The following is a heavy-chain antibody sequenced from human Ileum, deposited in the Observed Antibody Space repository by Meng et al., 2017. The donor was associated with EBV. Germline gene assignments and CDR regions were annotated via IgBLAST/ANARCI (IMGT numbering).Heavy chain of an antibody. CDR2: IYHSGST. V-gene: IGHV4-4*02. D-gene: IGHD2-8*01. Sequence: VQLRGAGPGLGKSSGTLSVTRGVSGDSMTNKNGWTWVRQPPGKGLEWIGEIYHSGSTNYNPSLQRRATISVDMSKKQFSLKLRSVTAADTAVYYCARTGVGLAFDYWGLGTLVTVSS. J-gene: IGHJ4*02. CDR3: ARTGVGLAFDY. CDR1: GDSMTNKNG.